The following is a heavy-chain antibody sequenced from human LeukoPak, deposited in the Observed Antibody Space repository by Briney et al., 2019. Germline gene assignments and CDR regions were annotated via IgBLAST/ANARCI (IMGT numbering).Heavy chain of an antibody. CDR2: ISSSGSTI. CDR1: GSTFSNYE. V-gene: IGHV3-48*03. CDR3: AREPGYSGYAGGAP. D-gene: IGHD5-12*01. Sequence: GGSLRLSCAASGSTFSNYEMNWVRQAPGKGLEWVSYISSSGSTIYYADSVKGRFTISRDNAKNSLYLQMNSLRAEDTAVYYCAREPGYSGYAGGAPWGQGTLVTVSS. J-gene: IGHJ5*02.